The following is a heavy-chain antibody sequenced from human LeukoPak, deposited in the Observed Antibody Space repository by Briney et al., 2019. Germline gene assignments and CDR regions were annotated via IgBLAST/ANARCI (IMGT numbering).Heavy chain of an antibody. CDR2: ISWNSGSI. Sequence: PGGSLRLSCAASGFTFDDYAMHWVRHAPGKGLEWVSGISWNSGSIGYADSVKGRFTISRDNAKNSLYLQMNSLRAEDTALYYCAKDMPAYCGGDCYQRYFDLWGRGTLVTVSS. CDR1: GFTFDDYA. V-gene: IGHV3-9*01. D-gene: IGHD2-21*02. J-gene: IGHJ2*01. CDR3: AKDMPAYCGGDCYQRYFDL.